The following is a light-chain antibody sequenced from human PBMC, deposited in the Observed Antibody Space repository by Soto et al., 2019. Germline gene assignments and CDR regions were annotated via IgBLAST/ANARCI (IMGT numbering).Light chain of an antibody. CDR3: QQRSNWPLT. CDR1: ESVVRY. Sequence: EIVLTQSPVTLSLSPGDTATLSSRASESVVRYLAWYQQKPGQAPRLLMYDTSKRATGIPARFSGSGYGRDFTLTISSLEPEDFAVYYCQQRSNWPLTFGGGTKVEIK. V-gene: IGKV3-11*02. J-gene: IGKJ4*01. CDR2: DTS.